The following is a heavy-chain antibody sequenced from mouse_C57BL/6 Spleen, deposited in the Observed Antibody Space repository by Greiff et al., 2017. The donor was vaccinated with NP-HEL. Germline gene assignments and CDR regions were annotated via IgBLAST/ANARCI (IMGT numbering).Heavy chain of an antibody. D-gene: IGHD2-13*01. CDR2: FYPGGGSI. J-gene: IGHJ2*01. CDR1: GYTFTEYT. CDR3: ARDEGDLFDY. Sequence: QVQLKESGAELVKPGASVSLSCKASGYTFTEYTIHWVKQRSGQGLEWLGWFYPGGGSIKYNEKFKDKATLNADKSSSTVYMEISRLTDEDSAVYFSARDEGDLFDYWGQGTTLTVSA. V-gene: IGHV1-62-2*01.